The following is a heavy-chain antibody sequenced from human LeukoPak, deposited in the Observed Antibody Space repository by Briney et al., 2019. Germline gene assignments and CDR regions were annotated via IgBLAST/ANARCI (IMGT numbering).Heavy chain of an antibody. CDR1: GGSISSYY. D-gene: IGHD6-19*01. V-gene: IGHV4-59*01. CDR2: IYYSGST. CDR3: ARDVWGIAVAGTGQYYYGMDV. J-gene: IGHJ6*02. Sequence: SETLSLTCTVSGGSISSYYWSWIRQPPGKGLEWIGYIYYSGSTNYNPSLESRVTISVDTSKNQFSLKLSSVTAADTAVYYCARDVWGIAVAGTGQYYYGMDVWGQGTTVTVSS.